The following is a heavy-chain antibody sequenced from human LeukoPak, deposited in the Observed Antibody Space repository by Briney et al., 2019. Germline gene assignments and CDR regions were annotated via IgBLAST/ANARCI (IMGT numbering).Heavy chain of an antibody. CDR2: ISSNGGST. CDR3: ARVGVAVAGTFGTIDY. V-gene: IGHV3-64*01. J-gene: IGHJ4*02. Sequence: GGSLRLSCAASGFTFSSYAMHWVRQAPGKGLEYVSAISSNGGSTYYANSVKGRFTISRDNSKNTLYLQMGSLRAEDMAVYYCARVGVAVAGTFGTIDYWGQGTLVTVSS. CDR1: GFTFSSYA. D-gene: IGHD6-19*01.